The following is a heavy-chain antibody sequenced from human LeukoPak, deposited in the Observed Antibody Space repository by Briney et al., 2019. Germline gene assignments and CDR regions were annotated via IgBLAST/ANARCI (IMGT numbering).Heavy chain of an antibody. D-gene: IGHD5-18*01. Sequence: SETLSLTCTVSGYSISSGYYWGWIRQPPGKGLEWIGSIYHSGSTYYNPSLKSRVTISVDTSKNQFSLKLSSVTAADTAVYYCAREPKLWVDYWGQGTLVTVSS. CDR1: GYSISSGYY. V-gene: IGHV4-38-2*02. J-gene: IGHJ4*02. CDR2: IYHSGST. CDR3: AREPKLWVDY.